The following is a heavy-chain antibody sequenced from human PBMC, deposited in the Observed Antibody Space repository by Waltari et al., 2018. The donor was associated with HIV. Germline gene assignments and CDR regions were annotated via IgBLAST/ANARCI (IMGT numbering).Heavy chain of an antibody. CDR1: GFTFSSYE. Sequence: EVQLVESGGGLVQPGGSLRLSCAASGFTFSSYEFNWVRQAPGKGLEWGSYSSGRGTTIYYADSVKGRFTISRDNAKNSLYLQMNSLRAEDTAVYYCATRGSSYYYYYMDVWGKGTTVTVSS. D-gene: IGHD2-2*01. CDR3: ATRGSSYYYYYMDV. V-gene: IGHV3-48*03. CDR2: SSGRGTTI. J-gene: IGHJ6*03.